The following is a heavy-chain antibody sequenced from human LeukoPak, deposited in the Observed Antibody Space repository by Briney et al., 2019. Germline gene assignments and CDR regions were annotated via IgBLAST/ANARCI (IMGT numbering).Heavy chain of an antibody. J-gene: IGHJ4*02. Sequence: SETLSLTCTVSGGSISSSSYYWGWIRQPPGKGLEWIGSIYYSGSTYYNPSLKSRVTISVDTSKNQFSLKLSSVTAADTAVYYCARCITMVRGVITHFDYWGQGTLVTVSS. V-gene: IGHV4-39*01. CDR1: GGSISSSSYY. D-gene: IGHD3-10*01. CDR2: IYYSGST. CDR3: ARCITMVRGVITHFDY.